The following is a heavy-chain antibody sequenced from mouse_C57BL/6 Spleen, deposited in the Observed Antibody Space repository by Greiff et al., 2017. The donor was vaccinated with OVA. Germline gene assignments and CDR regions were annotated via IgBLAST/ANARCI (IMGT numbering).Heavy chain of an antibody. CDR3: ARTPLSTREDYFDY. D-gene: IGHD1-1*01. Sequence: QVQLQQSGPELVKPGASVKISCKASGYAFSSSWMNWVKQRPGKGLEWIGRIYPGDGDTNYNGKFKGKATLTADKSSSTAYMQLSSLTSEDSAVYFCARTPLSTREDYFDYWGQGTTLTVSS. J-gene: IGHJ2*01. CDR2: IYPGDGDT. CDR1: GYAFSSSW. V-gene: IGHV1-82*01.